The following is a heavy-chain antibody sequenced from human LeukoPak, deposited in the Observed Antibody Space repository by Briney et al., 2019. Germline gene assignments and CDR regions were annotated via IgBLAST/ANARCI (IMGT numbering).Heavy chain of an antibody. D-gene: IGHD5-18*01. CDR2: INHSGST. Sequence: PSETLSLTCAVYGGSFSGYYWSWIRQPPGKGLEWIGEINHSGSTNYNPSLKSRVTISVDTSKSQFSLKLSSVTAADTAVYYCARVRGYSYGSFDYWGQGTLVTVSS. J-gene: IGHJ4*02. CDR1: GGSFSGYY. V-gene: IGHV4-34*01. CDR3: ARVRGYSYGSFDY.